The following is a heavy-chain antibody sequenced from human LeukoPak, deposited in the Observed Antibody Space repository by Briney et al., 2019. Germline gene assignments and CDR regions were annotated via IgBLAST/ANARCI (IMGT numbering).Heavy chain of an antibody. Sequence: GGSLRLSCAASGFTFDDYAMHWVRQAPGKGLEWVSGISWNSGSIGYADSVKGRFTISRDNAKNSLYLQMNSLRAEDTALYYCAKDTVDSSSSGYYYMDVWGKGTTATVSS. CDR1: GFTFDDYA. CDR2: ISWNSGSI. J-gene: IGHJ6*03. CDR3: AKDTVDSSSSGYYYMDV. V-gene: IGHV3-9*01. D-gene: IGHD6-6*01.